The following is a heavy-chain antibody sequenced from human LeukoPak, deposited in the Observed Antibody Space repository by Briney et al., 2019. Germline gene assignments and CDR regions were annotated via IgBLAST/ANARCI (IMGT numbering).Heavy chain of an antibody. J-gene: IGHJ6*03. CDR3: AKTAQDCSDGPCYSGYFYYMDV. V-gene: IGHV4-38-2*01. Sequence: PSETLSLTCAVSGYSISSGYYWGWIRQPPGKGLEWIGSIYHSGSTYYNPSLKSRVTISVDTSKNQFSLKLSSVTAADTAVYYCAKTAQDCSDGPCYSGYFYYMDVWGKGTTVTVSS. CDR1: GYSISSGYY. CDR2: IYHSGST. D-gene: IGHD2-15*01.